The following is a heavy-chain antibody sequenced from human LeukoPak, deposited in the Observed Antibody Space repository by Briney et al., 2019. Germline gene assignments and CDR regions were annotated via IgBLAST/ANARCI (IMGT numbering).Heavy chain of an antibody. J-gene: IGHJ4*02. CDR3: AKASGTSSLYYFDY. V-gene: IGHV3-9*01. Sequence: GGSLRLSCAASGFTFNDYAMHWVRQAPGKGLEWVLGISWSSGNIGYADSVKGRFTISRDNAENSLYLQMNSLRAEDTALYYCAKASGTSSLYYFDYWGQGTLVTVSS. D-gene: IGHD6-6*01. CDR2: ISWSSGNI. CDR1: GFTFNDYA.